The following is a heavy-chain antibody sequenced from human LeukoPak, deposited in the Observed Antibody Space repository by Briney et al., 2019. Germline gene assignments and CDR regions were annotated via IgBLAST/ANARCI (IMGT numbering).Heavy chain of an antibody. CDR3: ARPTGGESSATYYYYFGMGG. V-gene: IGHV3-53*01. J-gene: IGHJ6*02. CDR2: IYSGGST. Sequence: GGSLRLSCAASGFTFSSYYMSWVRQAPGKGLEWVSVIYSGGSTYYADSVKGRFTISRDNAKNSLYLQMNSLRAEDTAVYYCARPTGGESSATYYYYFGMGGWGQGATVTVSS. D-gene: IGHD2-8*02. CDR1: GFTFSSYY.